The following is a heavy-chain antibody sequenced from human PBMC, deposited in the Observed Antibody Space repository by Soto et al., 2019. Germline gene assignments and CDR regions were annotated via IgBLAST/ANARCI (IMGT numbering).Heavy chain of an antibody. Sequence: QVQLVQSGAEVKKPGSSVKVSCKASGGTFSSYAISWVRQAPGQGLEWMGGIIPIFGTANYAQKFQGRVKINADESKSQAYMERGRLRLEDTAGDYCARDQFPGFGELLYPLWGQGTLVTGSS. V-gene: IGHV1-69*01. CDR1: GGTFSSYA. CDR2: IIPIFGTA. CDR3: ARDQFPGFGELLYPL. J-gene: IGHJ4*02. D-gene: IGHD3-10*01.